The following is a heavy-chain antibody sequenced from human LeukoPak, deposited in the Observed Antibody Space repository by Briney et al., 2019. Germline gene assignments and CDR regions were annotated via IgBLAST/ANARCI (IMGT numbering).Heavy chain of an antibody. J-gene: IGHJ6*03. V-gene: IGHV3-30*02. CDR3: ARGGYSYGTYYYYYYYMDV. D-gene: IGHD5-18*01. CDR2: IRYDGSNK. CDR1: GFTFSSYG. Sequence: GGSLRLSCAASGFTFSSYGMHWVRQAPGKGLEWVAFIRYDGSNKYYADPVKGRFTISRDNSKNTLYLQMNSLRAEDTAVYYCARGGYSYGTYYYYYYYMDVWGKGTTVTVSS.